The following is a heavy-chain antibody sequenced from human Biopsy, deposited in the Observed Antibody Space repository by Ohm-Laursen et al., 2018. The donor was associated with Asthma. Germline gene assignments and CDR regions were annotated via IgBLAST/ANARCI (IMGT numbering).Heavy chain of an antibody. CDR1: GYSFELNG. CDR3: ARTYCTLNTCYASFDH. V-gene: IGHV1-18*04. CDR2: ISGYLENP. J-gene: IGHJ4*02. Sequence: GASVKVSCKASGYSFELNGMSWVRQRPGQGLEWMGWISGYLENPNYAQKFQGRVNMTYDRSTNTAYMELKSLRTDDTAVYFCARTYCTLNTCYASFDHWGQGTLVAVSS. D-gene: IGHD2-2*01.